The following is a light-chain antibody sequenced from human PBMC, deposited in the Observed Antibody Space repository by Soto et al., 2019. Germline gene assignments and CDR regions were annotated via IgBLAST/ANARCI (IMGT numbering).Light chain of an antibody. Sequence: DIRMTQSPSSVSASVGDRVTITCRSSQGISRWLAWYQQKPGKAPRLLIYTASNLQSGVPSRFSGSGSGTDFTLTISSLQPEDFATYYCLQAQCFPITVGQGTRLEIK. J-gene: IGKJ5*01. CDR3: LQAQCFPIT. CDR1: QGISRW. CDR2: TAS. V-gene: IGKV1-12*01.